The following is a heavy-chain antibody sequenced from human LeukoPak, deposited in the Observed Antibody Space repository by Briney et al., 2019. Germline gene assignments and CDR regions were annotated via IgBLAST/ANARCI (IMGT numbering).Heavy chain of an antibody. J-gene: IGHJ4*02. CDR3: AGKAAAGTSFFDY. V-gene: IGHV4-59*01. CDR2: IYYSGST. CDR1: GGSISNYY. Sequence: TSGTLSLTXTVSGGSISNYYWSWIRQPPGKGLEWIGYIYYSGSTNYNPSLKSRVTISVDTSKNQFSLKLRSVTAGDTAVYYCAGKAAAGTSFFDYWGQGTLVTVSS. D-gene: IGHD6-13*01.